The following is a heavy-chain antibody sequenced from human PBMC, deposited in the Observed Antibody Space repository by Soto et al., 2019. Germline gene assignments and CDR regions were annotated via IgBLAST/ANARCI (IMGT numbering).Heavy chain of an antibody. V-gene: IGHV3-23*01. J-gene: IGHJ4*02. CDR1: GLTFGSRA. CDR3: ARGSTESYPGSRIFDF. Sequence: EVQLLESGGDLKQPGGSLRLSCVASGLTFGSRAMSWVRQAPGAGLQWVATITDTGGDAKYADSVRGRFVISRDNSKKTLYLQMTSLTADDSAMYFCARGSTESYPGSRIFDFWGRGTLVTVSS. D-gene: IGHD3-10*01. CDR2: ITDTGGDA.